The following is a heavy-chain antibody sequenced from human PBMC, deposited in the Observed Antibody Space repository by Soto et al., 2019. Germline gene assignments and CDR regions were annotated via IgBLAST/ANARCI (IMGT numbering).Heavy chain of an antibody. CDR2: IDTSDSYT. J-gene: IGHJ4*02. V-gene: IGHV5-10-1*01. CDR1: GYSFTSYW. CDR3: ARLWEGSSWYNX. Sequence: GEALKITCKGSGYSFTSYWISWVRQMPGKGLEWMGRIDTSDSYTKYSPSFQGHVTISAYKSISTAYLQWSSLNSSDTAMYYCARLWEGSSWYNXWGQGTLVTVSX. D-gene: IGHD6-13*01.